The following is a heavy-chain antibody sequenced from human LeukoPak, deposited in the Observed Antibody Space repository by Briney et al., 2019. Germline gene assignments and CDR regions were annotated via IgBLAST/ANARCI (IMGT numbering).Heavy chain of an antibody. CDR1: GFTFSSYS. V-gene: IGHV3-21*01. J-gene: IGHJ4*02. CDR3: ARDYDILTGYSRFDY. D-gene: IGHD3-9*01. Sequence: GGSLRLSCAASGFTFSSYSMNWVRQAPGKGLEWVSYISSSGSYKYYADSVKGRFTVPRDNAKNSLYLQMNSLRAEDTAVYYCARDYDILTGYSRFDYWGQGTLVTVSS. CDR2: ISSSGSYK.